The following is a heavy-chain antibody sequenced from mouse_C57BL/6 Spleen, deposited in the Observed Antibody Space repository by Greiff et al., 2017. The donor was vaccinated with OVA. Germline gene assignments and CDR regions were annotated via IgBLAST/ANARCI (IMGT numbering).Heavy chain of an antibody. CDR3: ARWGDYEGGFAY. CDR1: GYTFTSYW. J-gene: IGHJ3*01. D-gene: IGHD2-4*01. Sequence: QVQLQQPGAELVMPGASVKLSCKASGYTFTSYWMHWVKQRPGQGLEWIGEIDPSDSYTNYTQKFKGKSTLTVEKSSSAAYMQLSSLTSEDSAVYYCARWGDYEGGFAYWGQGTLVTVSA. V-gene: IGHV1-69*01. CDR2: IDPSDSYT.